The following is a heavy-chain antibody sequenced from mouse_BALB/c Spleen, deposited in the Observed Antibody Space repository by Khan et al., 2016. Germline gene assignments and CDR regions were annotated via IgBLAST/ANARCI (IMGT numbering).Heavy chain of an antibody. D-gene: IGHD1-1*01. Sequence: EVALVESGGGLVQPGGSLKLSCAASGFTFSSYGMSWVRQTPDKRLELVATLNSNGGSTYYPDSVKGRFTISRDNAKNTLYLQMSSLKSEDTAMYYCARGGLRWFDYWGQGTTLTVSS. CDR1: GFTFSSYG. J-gene: IGHJ2*01. CDR2: LNSNGGST. V-gene: IGHV5-6-3*01. CDR3: ARGGLRWFDY.